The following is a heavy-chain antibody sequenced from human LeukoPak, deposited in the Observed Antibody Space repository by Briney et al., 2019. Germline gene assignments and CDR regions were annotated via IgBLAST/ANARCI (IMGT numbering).Heavy chain of an antibody. Sequence: GGSLRLSCAASGFTFSSYAMSWVRQAPGKGLEWVSAISGSGGSTYYADSVKGRFTISRDNSKNTLYLQMSSLRAEDTAVYYCVKPYCSSTSCPIDYWGQGTLVTVSS. J-gene: IGHJ4*02. D-gene: IGHD2-2*01. CDR2: ISGSGGST. V-gene: IGHV3-23*01. CDR3: VKPYCSSTSCPIDY. CDR1: GFTFSSYA.